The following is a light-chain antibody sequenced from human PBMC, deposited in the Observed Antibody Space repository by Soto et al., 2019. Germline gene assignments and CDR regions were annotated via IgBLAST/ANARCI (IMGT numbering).Light chain of an antibody. J-gene: IGKJ2*01. CDR1: QTISSW. CDR2: AAS. CDR3: QQSYSTPYT. Sequence: DIQMTQSPSTLSGSVGDRVTITCRASQTISSWLAWYQQKPGKAPKLLIYAASSLQSGVPSRFSVSKSGTDFTLTISSLQPEDFATYYCQQSYSTPYTFGQGTKVDIK. V-gene: IGKV1-39*01.